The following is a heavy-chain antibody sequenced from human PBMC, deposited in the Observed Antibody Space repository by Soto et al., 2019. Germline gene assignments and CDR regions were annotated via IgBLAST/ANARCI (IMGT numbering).Heavy chain of an antibody. Sequence: GGSLRLSCTASGFTFSNYWMNGVRQATGKGLEWVANINQDGSEDYYVDSVKGRFTISRDNAKNSLYLQMNGLRAEDTAVYYCARDTQLLLVRSGDYMDVWGKGTTVTVSS. CDR3: ARDTQLLLVRSGDYMDV. CDR1: GFTFSNYW. D-gene: IGHD2-2*01. J-gene: IGHJ6*03. CDR2: INQDGSED. V-gene: IGHV3-7*01.